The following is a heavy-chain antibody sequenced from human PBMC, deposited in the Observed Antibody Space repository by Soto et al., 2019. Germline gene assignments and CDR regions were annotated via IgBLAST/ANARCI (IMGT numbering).Heavy chain of an antibody. D-gene: IGHD6-25*01. CDR2: IIPFFGTP. Sequence: QVQLVQSGTEVKKPGSSVKVSCKASGGTFSRYAISWVRQAPGQGLEWMGGIIPFFGTPNYAQRFQGRVTITAGESTSTAYMERRSLSSEDTDVYYCAQTLGSAVSGPGRFDLWGRGTLVTVTS. CDR1: GGTFSRYA. V-gene: IGHV1-69*12. J-gene: IGHJ2*01. CDR3: AQTLGSAVSGPGRFDL.